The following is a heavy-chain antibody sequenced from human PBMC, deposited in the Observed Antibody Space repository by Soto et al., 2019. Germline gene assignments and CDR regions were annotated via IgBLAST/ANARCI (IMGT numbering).Heavy chain of an antibody. CDR2: IYYGGST. D-gene: IGHD6-13*01. V-gene: IGHV4-59*01. Sequence: SETLSLTCTVSGDSISSYYWTWIRQPPGKGLEWIAFIYYGGSTNYNPSLKSRVTISVDTSKNQFSLKLSSVTAADTAVYYCARDLLIAEAGDYYYYGMDVWGQGTTVTVSS. CDR1: GDSISSYY. CDR3: ARDLLIAEAGDYYYYGMDV. J-gene: IGHJ6*02.